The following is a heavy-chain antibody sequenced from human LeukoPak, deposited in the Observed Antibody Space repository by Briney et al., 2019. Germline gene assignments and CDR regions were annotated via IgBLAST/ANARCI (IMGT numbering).Heavy chain of an antibody. J-gene: IGHJ6*03. Sequence: SQTLSLNCTVAGGWISSYYWSWIRQPPGKGLEWIGYIYTSGSTNYNPSLKSRVTISVDTSKNQFSLKLSSVTAADTAVYYCARGDIVVVPAAIAYYYYYMDVWGKGTTVTVSS. CDR1: GGWISSYY. V-gene: IGHV4-4*09. CDR2: IYTSGST. CDR3: ARGDIVVVPAAIAYYYYYMDV. D-gene: IGHD2-2*01.